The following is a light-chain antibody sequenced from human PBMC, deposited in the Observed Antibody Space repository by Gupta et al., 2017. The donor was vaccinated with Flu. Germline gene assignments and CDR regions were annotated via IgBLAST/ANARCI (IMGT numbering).Light chain of an antibody. J-gene: IGKJ5*01. CDR3: MQSLETPFT. CDR2: LNS. V-gene: IGKV2-28*01. CDR1: QSLLYKNGNNY. Sequence: DILLTQSPLSLSVTPGEPASISCTSTQSLLYKNGNNYLDWYIQRPGQSPKLLIYLNSRRASGVPDRFRASGSGTAFTLLISRVEADDFGTYYCMQSLETPFTFGQGTRLEI.